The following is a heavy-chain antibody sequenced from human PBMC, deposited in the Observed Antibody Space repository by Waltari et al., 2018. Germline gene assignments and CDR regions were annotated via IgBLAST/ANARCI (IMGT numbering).Heavy chain of an antibody. CDR3: ARGDSGYDTGAYYFDY. V-gene: IGHV4-30-2*01. CDR1: GGSISSGGYS. CDR2: IYHSGST. Sequence: QLQLQESGSGLVKPSQTLSLTCAVSGGSISSGGYSWSWIRQPPGKGLEWIGYIYHSGSTYYNPSLKSRVTISVDRSKTQFSLKLSSVTAADTAVYYCARGDSGYDTGAYYFDYWGQGTLVTVSS. J-gene: IGHJ4*02. D-gene: IGHD5-12*01.